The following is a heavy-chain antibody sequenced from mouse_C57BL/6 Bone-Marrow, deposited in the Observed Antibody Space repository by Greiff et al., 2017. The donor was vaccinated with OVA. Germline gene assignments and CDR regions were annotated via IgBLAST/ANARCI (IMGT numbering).Heavy chain of an antibody. Sequence: EVQLQQSGPELVKPGASVKISCKASGYTFTDYYMNWVKQSHGKSLEWIGDINPNNGGTSYNQKFKGKATLTVEKSSSTAYMELRSLTSEDSAVYYCARPYGSSYGYFDVWGTGTTVTVSS. J-gene: IGHJ1*03. CDR3: ARPYGSSYGYFDV. D-gene: IGHD1-1*01. CDR2: INPNNGGT. V-gene: IGHV1-26*01. CDR1: GYTFTDYY.